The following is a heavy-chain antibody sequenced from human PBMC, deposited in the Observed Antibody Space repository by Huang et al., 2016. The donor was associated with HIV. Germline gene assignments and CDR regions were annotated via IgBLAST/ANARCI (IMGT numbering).Heavy chain of an antibody. V-gene: IGHV3-23*01. CDR2: SRGSGSST. J-gene: IGHJ4*02. CDR1: IFTFRTSA. Sequence: EVQLLESGGGLVQPGGSLRLSCAASIFTFRTSAMSWVRQAPGKGREWGSGSRGSGSSTYYTDPVKGRFTISRDKSRNTLYLQMKSLRVEDTAIYYCAKGSERSLTGPKYQYYFDYWGQGTLVTVSS. D-gene: IGHD3-3*01. CDR3: AKGSERSLTGPKYQYYFDY.